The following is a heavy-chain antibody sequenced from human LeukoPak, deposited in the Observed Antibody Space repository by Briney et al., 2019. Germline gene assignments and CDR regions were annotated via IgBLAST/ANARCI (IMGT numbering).Heavy chain of an antibody. J-gene: IGHJ4*02. V-gene: IGHV4-59*08. Sequence: PSETLSLTCTVSGGFISSYYWSWIRQPPGKGLEWIGYIYYSGSTNYNPSLKSRVTISVDTSKNQFSLKLSSVTAADTAVYYCARAMIVVVKGGPFDYWGQGTLVTVSS. CDR1: GGFISSYY. CDR2: IYYSGST. D-gene: IGHD3-22*01. CDR3: ARAMIVVVKGGPFDY.